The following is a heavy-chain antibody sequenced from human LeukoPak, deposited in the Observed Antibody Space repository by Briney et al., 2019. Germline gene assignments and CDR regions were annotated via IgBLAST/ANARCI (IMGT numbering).Heavy chain of an antibody. CDR3: ARGWGREMDYTAFDI. J-gene: IGHJ3*02. V-gene: IGHV3-21*01. CDR2: ISSSSSYI. CDR1: GFTFSSYS. D-gene: IGHD5-24*01. Sequence: PGGSLRLSCAASGFTFSSYSMNWVRQAPGKGLEWVSSISSSSSYIYYADSVKGRFTISRDNAKNSLYLQMNSLRAEDTAVYYCARGWGREMDYTAFDIWGQGTMVTVSS.